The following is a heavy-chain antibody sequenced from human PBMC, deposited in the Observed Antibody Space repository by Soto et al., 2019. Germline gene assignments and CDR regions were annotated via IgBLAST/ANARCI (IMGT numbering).Heavy chain of an antibody. CDR2: ISGSGGRT. CDR1: GFTFSNYA. V-gene: IGHV3-23*01. D-gene: IGHD6-19*01. CDR3: AKDHKDISGWYGY. Sequence: GGSLRLSCAASGFTFSNYAMSWVRQAPGKGLEWLSTISGSGGRTYYADSVKGRFTISRDNSKNTLYLQMNSLRAEDTAVYHCAKDHKDISGWYGYWGQGTLVTVSS. J-gene: IGHJ4*02.